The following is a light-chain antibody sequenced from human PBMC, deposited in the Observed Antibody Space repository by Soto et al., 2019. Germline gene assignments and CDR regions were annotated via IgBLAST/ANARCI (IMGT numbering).Light chain of an antibody. CDR2: EVS. Sequence: QSALTQPASVSGSPGQSITISCTGTSSDVGGYNYVSWYQQHPGKAPKLMIYEVSNRPSGVSNRFSGSKSGNTASLTISGLQAEDEADYYCSSYTSSSTLMEFGGGTKLTVL. V-gene: IGLV2-14*01. CDR3: SSYTSSSTLME. CDR1: SSDVGGYNY. J-gene: IGLJ2*01.